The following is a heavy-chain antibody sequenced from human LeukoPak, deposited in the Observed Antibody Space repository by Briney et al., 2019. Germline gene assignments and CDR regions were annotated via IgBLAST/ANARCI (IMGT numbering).Heavy chain of an antibody. J-gene: IGHJ6*02. V-gene: IGHV4-59*13. CDR3: ARGTVIPSYYFLGLDV. CDR2: IYYSGST. Sequence: SETLSLTCTVSGGSITSYYWSWIRQPPGKGLEWIGYIYYSGSTNYNPSLKSRVTISVDTSKNQFSLKLSSVTAADAAVYYCARGTVIPSYYFLGLDVWGQGTTVTV. CDR1: GGSITSYY. D-gene: IGHD2-21*02.